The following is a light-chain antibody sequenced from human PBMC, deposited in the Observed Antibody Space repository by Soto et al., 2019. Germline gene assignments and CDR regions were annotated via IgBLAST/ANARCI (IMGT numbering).Light chain of an antibody. Sequence: DIVMTQSPDSLAVSLGERATINCKSSQSVLYSSNNKNYLAWYQQKPGQPPKLLICWASTRESGVPDRFSGSGSGTDFTLTISSLQAEDVAVYYCQQYYLTPLTFGGGTKVEIK. CDR3: QQYYLTPLT. CDR2: WAS. CDR1: QSVLYSSNNKNY. V-gene: IGKV4-1*01. J-gene: IGKJ4*01.